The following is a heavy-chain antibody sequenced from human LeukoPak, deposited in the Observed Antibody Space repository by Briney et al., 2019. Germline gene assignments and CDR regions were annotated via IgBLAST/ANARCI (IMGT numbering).Heavy chain of an antibody. V-gene: IGHV3-48*03. D-gene: IGHD3-22*01. CDR1: GFTFSSYE. CDR3: ARVRLPSYYYDSSGYYEFDY. J-gene: IGHJ4*02. Sequence: GGSLRLSCAASGFTFSSYEMNWVRQAPGKGLEWVSYISSSGSTIYYADSVKGRFTISRDNAKNSLYLQMNSLRAEDTAVYYCARVRLPSYYYDSSGYYEFDYWGQGTLVTVSS. CDR2: ISSSGSTI.